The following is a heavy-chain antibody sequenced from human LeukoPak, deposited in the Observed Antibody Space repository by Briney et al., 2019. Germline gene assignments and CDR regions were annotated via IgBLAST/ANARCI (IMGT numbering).Heavy chain of an antibody. D-gene: IGHD1-26*01. CDR3: AKMKGHPLPKYYMDV. J-gene: IGHJ6*01. V-gene: IGHV3-23*01. Sequence: GGSLRLSCAASGLTFINSWMSWVRRTPGKGLEWVSGISGSGDNTLYADSVKGRFTISRDNSKNTLYLEMNSLRAEDTAIYYCAKMKGHPLPKYYMDVWGQGTTVTVSS. CDR2: ISGSGDNT. CDR1: GLTFINSW.